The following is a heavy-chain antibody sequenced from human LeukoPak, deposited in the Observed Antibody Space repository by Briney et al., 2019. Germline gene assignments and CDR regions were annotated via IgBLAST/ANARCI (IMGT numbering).Heavy chain of an antibody. CDR3: ASPIRPDYYDSSGDNTFDI. CDR1: GFTFSSYS. Sequence: GGSLRLSCAASGFTFSSYSMNWVRQAPGKGLEWVSSISSSSSYIYYADSVKGRFTITRDKATNSLYLQMNSLRAEDTAVYYCASPIRPDYYDSSGDNTFDIWGQGTMVTVSS. D-gene: IGHD3-22*01. J-gene: IGHJ3*02. CDR2: ISSSSSYI. V-gene: IGHV3-21*01.